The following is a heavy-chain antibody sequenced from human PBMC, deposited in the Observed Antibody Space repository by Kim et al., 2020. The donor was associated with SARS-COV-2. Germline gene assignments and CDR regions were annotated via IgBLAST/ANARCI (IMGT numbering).Heavy chain of an antibody. V-gene: IGHV6-1*01. CDR3: ARGKFFEY. J-gene: IGHJ4*02. CDR2: TYYTSKLYN. CDR1: GDSVSRYI. Sequence: SQTLSLTCAVSGDSVSRYIWTWIRQSPSRGLEWLGRTYYTSKLYNDYAPSLKSRITIKPDTSKKQVSLQLNSVTPEATAVYFCARGKFFEYWGQVTLVIV.